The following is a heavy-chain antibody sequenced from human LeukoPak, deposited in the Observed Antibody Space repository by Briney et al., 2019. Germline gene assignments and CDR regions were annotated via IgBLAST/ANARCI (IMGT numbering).Heavy chain of an antibody. D-gene: IGHD5-24*01. CDR2: IYYSGST. CDR3: ARLEGDGYNIDY. Sequence: SETLSLTCTVSGGSISSYYWSWIRQPPGKGLEWIGYIYYSGSTNYIPSLKSRVTISVDTSKNQFSLKLSSVTAADTAVYYCARLEGDGYNIDYWGQGTLVTVSS. CDR1: GGSISSYY. V-gene: IGHV4-59*08. J-gene: IGHJ4*02.